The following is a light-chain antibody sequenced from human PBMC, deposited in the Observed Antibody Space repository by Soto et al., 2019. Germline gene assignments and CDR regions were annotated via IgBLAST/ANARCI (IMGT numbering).Light chain of an antibody. V-gene: IGKV3-11*01. J-gene: IGKJ3*01. CDR3: QQRSNWPIFT. CDR2: DAS. CDR1: QSVSSF. Sequence: EIVLTQSPATLSLSPGERATLSCRASQSVSSFLAWYQQKPGQAPRLLIYDASNRATGIPARFSGSGSGTAFTLTISSLEPEDFAVYYCQQRSNWPIFTFRPGTTLDIK.